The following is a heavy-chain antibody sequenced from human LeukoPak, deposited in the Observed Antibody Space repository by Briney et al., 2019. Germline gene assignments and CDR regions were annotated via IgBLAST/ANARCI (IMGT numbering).Heavy chain of an antibody. V-gene: IGHV3-21*01. CDR3: ARVLCSSTSCYDYYYGMDV. D-gene: IGHD2-2*01. J-gene: IGHJ6*02. CDR1: GFTSSSYS. CDR2: ISTSSSYI. Sequence: PGGSLTLSCAASGFTSSSYSMNWVRQAPGKGLEWVSSISTSSSYIYYADSVKGRFTISRDNAKNSLYLQMNSLRAEDTAVYYCARVLCSSTSCYDYYYGMDVWGQGTTVTVSS.